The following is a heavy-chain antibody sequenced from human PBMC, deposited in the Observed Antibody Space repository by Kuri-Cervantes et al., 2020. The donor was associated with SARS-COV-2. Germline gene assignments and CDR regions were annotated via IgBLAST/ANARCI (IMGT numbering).Heavy chain of an antibody. CDR3: VRDGDHWNFDY. D-gene: IGHD1-1*01. Sequence: ESLKIYCAASGFTFSGHWIHRVRQAPGKGLVWVSRINPDGSYTNNAASVKGRFTLSRDNAKNMLFLQMNSLRAEDTAVYYCVRDGDHWNFDYWGQGTLVTVSS. CDR2: INPDGSYT. J-gene: IGHJ4*02. V-gene: IGHV3-74*01. CDR1: GFTFSGHW.